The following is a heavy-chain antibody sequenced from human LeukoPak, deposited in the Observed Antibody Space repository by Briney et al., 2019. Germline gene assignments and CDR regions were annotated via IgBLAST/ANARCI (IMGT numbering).Heavy chain of an antibody. V-gene: IGHV3-30*04. Sequence: GGSLRLSCAAPGFTFTSYAMHWVRQAPGKGLEWVAAISYDGSNKNYADSVKGRFTISRDNSKNTLFLEMNSLRAEDTAVYCCARGATYYSGSSSYYHSFWGQGTLVTVSS. D-gene: IGHD3-10*01. CDR1: GFTFTSYA. CDR3: ARGATYYSGSSSYYHSF. J-gene: IGHJ4*02. CDR2: ISYDGSNK.